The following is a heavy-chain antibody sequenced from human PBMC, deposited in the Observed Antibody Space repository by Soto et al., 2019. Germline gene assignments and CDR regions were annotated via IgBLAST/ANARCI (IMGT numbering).Heavy chain of an antibody. CDR3: AVRRSGGATDRGFDY. V-gene: IGHV4-4*02. Sequence: QVQLQESGPGLVKPSGTLSLTCAVSGGSISSSNWWSWVRQPPGKGLEWIGEIYHSGSTNYNPSLKSRVTISVDKSKNQLSLKLSSVTAADTAVYYCAVRRSGGATDRGFDYWGQGTLVTVSS. CDR1: GGSISSSNW. J-gene: IGHJ4*02. D-gene: IGHD1-26*01. CDR2: IYHSGST.